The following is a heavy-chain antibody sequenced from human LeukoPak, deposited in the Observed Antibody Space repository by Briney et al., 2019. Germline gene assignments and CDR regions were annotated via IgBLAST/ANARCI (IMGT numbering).Heavy chain of an antibody. CDR3: ARGHTYYDILTGPGAGSDYYYGMDV. Sequence: GGSLRLSCAASGFTFSSYELNWVRQAPGKGLEGVSYISSSGSTIYYVDSVKGRFTISRDNAKNSLYLQMNSLRAEDTAVYYCARGHTYYDILTGPGAGSDYYYGMDVWGQGTTVTVSS. CDR2: ISSSGSTI. CDR1: GFTFSSYE. D-gene: IGHD3-9*01. V-gene: IGHV3-48*03. J-gene: IGHJ6*02.